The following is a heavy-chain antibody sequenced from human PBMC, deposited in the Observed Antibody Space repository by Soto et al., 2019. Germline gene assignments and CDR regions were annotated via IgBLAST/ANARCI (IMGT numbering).Heavy chain of an antibody. CDR3: ARRYGGNFDF. V-gene: IGHV4-59*01. CDR1: GCSISSYY. Sequence: SETLSLTCTVSGCSISSYYWSWIRQPPGKGLEWIGYIYYSGSTNYNPSLKSRVTISVDTSKNQFSLKLSSVTAADTAVYYCARRYGGNFDFWGQGTLVTVS. J-gene: IGHJ4*02. D-gene: IGHD1-26*01. CDR2: IYYSGST.